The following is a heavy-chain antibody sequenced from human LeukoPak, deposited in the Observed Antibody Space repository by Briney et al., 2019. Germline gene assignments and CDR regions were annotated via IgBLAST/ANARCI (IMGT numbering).Heavy chain of an antibody. CDR1: GFTFSSYA. CDR2: ISGSGGST. D-gene: IGHD3-10*01. Sequence: PGGSLRLSCAASGFTFSSYAMSWVRQAPGKGLEWVSAISGSGGSTYYADSVKGRFTISRDNSKNTLYLQMNSLRAEDTAVYYCAKDEPAGELGPLSHGNWFDPWGQGTLVTVSS. CDR3: AKDEPAGELGPLSHGNWFDP. V-gene: IGHV3-23*01. J-gene: IGHJ5*02.